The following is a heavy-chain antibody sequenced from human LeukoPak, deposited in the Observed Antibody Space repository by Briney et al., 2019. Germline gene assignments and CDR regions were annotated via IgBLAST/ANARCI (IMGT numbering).Heavy chain of an antibody. CDR3: ARETYYDILTGYYPRHAAFDI. D-gene: IGHD3-9*01. CDR1: GVSISSHY. Sequence: SETLSLTCTVSGVSISSHYWSWIRQPAGKGLEWIGRIYTSGSTNYNPSLKSRVTMSVDTSKNQFSLKLSSVTAADTAVYYCARETYYDILTGYYPRHAAFDIWGQGTMVTVSS. J-gene: IGHJ3*02. V-gene: IGHV4-4*07. CDR2: IYTSGST.